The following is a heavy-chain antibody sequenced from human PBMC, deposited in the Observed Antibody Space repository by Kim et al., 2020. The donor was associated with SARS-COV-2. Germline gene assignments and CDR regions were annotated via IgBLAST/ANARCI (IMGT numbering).Heavy chain of an antibody. Sequence: GGSLRLSCATFGFTFSTYAMHWVRQAPGKGLEYVALISYDGSKTYYGDSVKGRFTISRDNSKNTLSLQMNSLRAEDTAVYYCAKEQAHYDILTGLDYWGQGTLVAVSS. CDR1: GFTFSTYA. J-gene: IGHJ4*02. D-gene: IGHD3-9*01. V-gene: IGHV3-30*18. CDR2: ISYDGSKT. CDR3: AKEQAHYDILTGLDY.